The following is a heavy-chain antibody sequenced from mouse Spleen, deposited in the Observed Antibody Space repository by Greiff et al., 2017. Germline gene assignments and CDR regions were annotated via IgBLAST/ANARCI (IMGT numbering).Heavy chain of an antibody. CDR1: GFNIKDYY. CDR3: ARYGNGGSWFAY. V-gene: IGHV14-1*02. J-gene: IGHJ3*01. Sequence: VQLQQSGAELVRPGALVKLSCKASGFNIKDYYMHWVKQRPEQGLEWIGWIDPENGNTIYDPKFQGKASITADTSSNTAYLQLSSLTSEDTAVYYCARYGNGGSWFAYWGQGTLVTVSA. D-gene: IGHD2-1*01. CDR2: IDPENGNT.